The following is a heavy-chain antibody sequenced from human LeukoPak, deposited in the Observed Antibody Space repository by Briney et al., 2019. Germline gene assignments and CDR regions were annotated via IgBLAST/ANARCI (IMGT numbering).Heavy chain of an antibody. D-gene: IGHD3-22*01. CDR1: GFTFINAW. CDR3: AKVKRNYYDSSGYSDY. Sequence: GGSLRLSCAASGFTFINAWMAWVRQAPGKGLEWVSAISGSGGSTYYADSVKGQFTISRDNSKNTLYLQMNSLRAEDTAVYYCAKVKRNYYDSSGYSDYWGQGTLVTVSS. V-gene: IGHV3-23*01. CDR2: ISGSGGST. J-gene: IGHJ4*02.